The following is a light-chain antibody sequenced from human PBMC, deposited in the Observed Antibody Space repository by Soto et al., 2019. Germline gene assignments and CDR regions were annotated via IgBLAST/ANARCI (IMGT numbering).Light chain of an antibody. CDR2: GAS. CDR3: QQDYSFPIT. Sequence: EIALTQSPGTLSLSPGERATLSCRASQSVSNNYLAWYQQKPGQAPRLLIYGASTRATGIPARFSGSGSGTDFTLSINSLQPEDFATYYCQQDYSFPITFGQGTRLEIK. V-gene: IGKV3D-7*01. CDR1: QSVSNNY. J-gene: IGKJ5*01.